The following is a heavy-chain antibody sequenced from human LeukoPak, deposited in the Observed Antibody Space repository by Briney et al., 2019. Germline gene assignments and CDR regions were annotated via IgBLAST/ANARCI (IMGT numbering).Heavy chain of an antibody. V-gene: IGHV4-38-2*01. J-gene: IGHJ3*02. CDR3: AGVLDYYDSSDLDAFDI. CDR1: GYSISSGYY. D-gene: IGHD3-22*01. Sequence: SETLSLTCAVSGYSISSGYYWGWIRQPPGKGLEWIGSIYHSGSTNYNPSLKSRVTISVDTSKNQFSLKLSSVTAADTAVYYCAGVLDYYDSSDLDAFDIWGQGTMVTVSS. CDR2: IYHSGST.